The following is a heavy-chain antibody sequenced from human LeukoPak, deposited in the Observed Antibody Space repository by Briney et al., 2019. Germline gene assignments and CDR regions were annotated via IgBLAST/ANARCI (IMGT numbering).Heavy chain of an antibody. J-gene: IGHJ4*02. CDR2: ISSSSIYI. Sequence: GGSLRLSCAASGFTFSRSTMNWVRQAPGKGLEWVSSISSSSIYIYYADPVKGRFTISRDNAKNSLYLEMNSLRAEDTAVYYCARADNYDILTGYSDYWGQGTLVTVSS. V-gene: IGHV3-21*01. CDR1: GFTFSRST. D-gene: IGHD3-9*01. CDR3: ARADNYDILTGYSDY.